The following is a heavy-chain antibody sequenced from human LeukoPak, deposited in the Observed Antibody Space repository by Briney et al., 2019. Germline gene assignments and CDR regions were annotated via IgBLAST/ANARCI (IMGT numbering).Heavy chain of an antibody. CDR1: GFTFSSYA. J-gene: IGHJ4*02. D-gene: IGHD3-10*01. CDR3: ARALRIPLVRGVDY. CDR2: ISYDGSNK. V-gene: IGHV3-30*04. Sequence: PGGSLRLSCAASGFTFSSYAMHWVRQAPGKGLEWVAVISYDGSNKYYADSVKGRFTISRDNSKNTLYLQMNSLRAEDTAVYYCARALRIPLVRGVDYWGQGTLVTVSS.